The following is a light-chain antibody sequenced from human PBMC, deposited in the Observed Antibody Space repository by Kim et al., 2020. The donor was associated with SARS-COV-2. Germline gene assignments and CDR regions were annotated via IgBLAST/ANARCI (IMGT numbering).Light chain of an antibody. CDR3: SSYPSSSTLV. CDR1: SSDVGGYNY. V-gene: IGLV2-14*03. CDR2: DVS. Sequence: GQSITISCTGTSSDVGGYNYVSWYQQHPGKAPKLMIYDVSNRPSGVSNRFSGSKSGNTASLTISGLQAEDEADYYCSSYPSSSTLVFGGGTQLTVL. J-gene: IGLJ3*02.